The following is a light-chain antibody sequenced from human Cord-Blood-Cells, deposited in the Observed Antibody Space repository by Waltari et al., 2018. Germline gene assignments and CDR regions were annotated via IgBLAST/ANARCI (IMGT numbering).Light chain of an antibody. V-gene: IGLV2-14*01. CDR2: EVS. J-gene: IGLJ1*01. Sequence: QSALTQPASVSGSPAPSITISCPGPSSDVGGYNYVSWYQQHPGKAPKLMIYEVSNRPSGVSNRFSGSKSGNTASLTISGLQAEDEADYYCSSYTSSSTLYVFGTGTKVTVL. CDR3: SSYTSSSTLYV. CDR1: SSDVGGYNY.